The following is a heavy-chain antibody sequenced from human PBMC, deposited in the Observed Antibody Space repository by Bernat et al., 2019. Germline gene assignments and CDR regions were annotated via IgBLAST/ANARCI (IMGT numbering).Heavy chain of an antibody. CDR3: AREQDTAIVCDYYYDGMDV. V-gene: IGHV1-69*04. D-gene: IGHD5-18*01. CDR2: IIPILGIA. Sequence: AQLVQSGAEVKKPGSSVKVSCKASGGTFSSYAISWVRQAPGQGLEWMGRIIPILGIANYAHKFQGSVTMTAGKSRSTAYMELSGLRSEGTSVYCCAREQDTAIVCDYYYDGMDVWGQGTMVTVSS. J-gene: IGHJ6*02. CDR1: GGTFSSYA.